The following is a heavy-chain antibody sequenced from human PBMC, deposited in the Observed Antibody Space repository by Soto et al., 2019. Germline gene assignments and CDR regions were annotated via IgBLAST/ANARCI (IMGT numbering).Heavy chain of an antibody. D-gene: IGHD2-15*01. J-gene: IGHJ4*02. CDR2: ISSGSGTI. V-gene: IGHV3-48*01. CDR3: ASAPRSSAATTY. Sequence: PGGSLRLSCAASGFTFSSYSMNWVRQAPGKGLEWVSYISSGSGTIYYADSVKGRFTISRDNAKNSLFLQMNSLRADDTAVYCCASAPRSSAATTYWGRGTLVTVSS. CDR1: GFTFSSYS.